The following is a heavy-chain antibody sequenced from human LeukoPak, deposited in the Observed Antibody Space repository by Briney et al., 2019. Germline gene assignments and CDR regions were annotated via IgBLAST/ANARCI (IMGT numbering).Heavy chain of an antibody. CDR1: GFTFSNYE. V-gene: IGHV3-13*01. D-gene: IGHD1-26*01. Sequence: GGSLRLSCAGSGFTFSNYEMHWVRQVAGGGLEWVSAIGIGGDTFYTGSVKGRFTISRENVKNSFFLQMNSLSAGDTALYYCVRERSGTSSDGFDIWGQGTMVTVSS. J-gene: IGHJ3*02. CDR2: IGIGGDT. CDR3: VRERSGTSSDGFDI.